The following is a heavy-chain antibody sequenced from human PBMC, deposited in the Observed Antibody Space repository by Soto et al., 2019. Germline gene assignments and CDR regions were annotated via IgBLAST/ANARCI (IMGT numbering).Heavy chain of an antibody. J-gene: IGHJ6*02. CDR2: IYWNDDK. V-gene: IGHV2-5*01. D-gene: IGHD3-22*01. CDR3: ARLYYYDSSGYYYDYYYYYGMDV. CDR1: GFSLSTSGVG. Sequence: SGPTLVNPTQTLTLTCTFSGFSLSTSGVGVGWIRQPPGKALEWLALIYWNDDKRYSPSLKSRLTITKDTSKNQVVLTMTNMDPVDTATYYCARLYYYDSSGYYYDYYYYYGMDVWGQGTTVTVSS.